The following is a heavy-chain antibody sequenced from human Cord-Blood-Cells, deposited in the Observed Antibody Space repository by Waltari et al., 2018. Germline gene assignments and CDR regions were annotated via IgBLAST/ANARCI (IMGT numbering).Heavy chain of an antibody. CDR2: INHSGST. J-gene: IGHJ4*02. V-gene: IGHV4-34*01. D-gene: IGHD2-15*01. CDR1: GGSFSGYY. Sequence: QVQLQQWGAGLLKPSETLSLTCAVYGGSFSGYYWCWIRQPPGKGLEWIGEINHSGSTNYNPSLKGRFTISVDTSKNQFSLKLSSVTAADTAVYYCASYSVNGVESGWGQGTLVTVSS. CDR3: ASYSVNGVESG.